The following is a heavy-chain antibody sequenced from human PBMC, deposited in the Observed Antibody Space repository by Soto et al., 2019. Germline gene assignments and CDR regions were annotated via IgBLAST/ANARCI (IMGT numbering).Heavy chain of an antibody. CDR1: GGSISSSDYY. CDR3: ARHRINRGSWYWVDP. Sequence: QLQLQESGPGLVKPSETLTLTCTVSGGSISSSDYYWAWIRQPPGKGLEWLATIYYSGSIYYSPSPKSRATISVDTSKTHISPHLSSVTAADTALYYWARHRINRGSWYWVDPWGQGTLVPVSS. V-gene: IGHV4-39*01. J-gene: IGHJ5*02. CDR2: IYYSGSI. D-gene: IGHD6-13*01.